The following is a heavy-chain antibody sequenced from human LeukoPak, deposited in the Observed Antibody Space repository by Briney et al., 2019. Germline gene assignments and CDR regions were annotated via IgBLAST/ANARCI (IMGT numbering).Heavy chain of an antibody. CDR2: IHSSGST. J-gene: IGHJ4*02. CDR3: ARDIREVGESHYFDY. CDR1: GFSITTYY. D-gene: IGHD1-26*01. V-gene: IGHV4-59*01. Sequence: SETLSLTCTVSGFSITTYYWSCIRQSPGNGLEWIGQIHSSGSTTNNPSLKSRVTISLVTSENQFSLHLSSVTAADTAVYYCARDIREVGESHYFDYWGQGTLVTVTS.